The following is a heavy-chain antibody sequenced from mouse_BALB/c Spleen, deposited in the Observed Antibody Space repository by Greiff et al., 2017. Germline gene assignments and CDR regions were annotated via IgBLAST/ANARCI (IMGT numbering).Heavy chain of an antibody. CDR1: GFTFSSFG. J-gene: IGHJ4*01. CDR2: ISSGSSTI. V-gene: IGHV5-17*02. Sequence: EVQRVESGGGLVQPGGSRKLSCAASGFTFSSFGMHWVRQAPEKGLEWVAYISSGSSTIYYADTVKGRFTISRDNPKNTLFLQMTSLRSEDTAMYYCARYGYYEGYAMDYWGQGTSVTVSS. CDR3: ARYGYYEGYAMDY. D-gene: IGHD2-3*01.